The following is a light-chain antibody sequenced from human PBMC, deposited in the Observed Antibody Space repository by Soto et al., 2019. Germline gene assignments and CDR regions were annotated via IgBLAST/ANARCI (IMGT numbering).Light chain of an antibody. J-gene: IGLJ3*02. CDR2: EAT. CDR3: AAWDDSQKAML. V-gene: IGLV2-23*01. Sequence: QSVLTQPASVSGSPGQSITVSCTGTNTDVGSYNLVSWYQQHPGKAPRLIIYEATKRPSVVSDRFSGSKSGNTASLTISGLQTEDEADYYCAAWDDSQKAMLFGGGTKLTVL. CDR1: NTDVGSYNL.